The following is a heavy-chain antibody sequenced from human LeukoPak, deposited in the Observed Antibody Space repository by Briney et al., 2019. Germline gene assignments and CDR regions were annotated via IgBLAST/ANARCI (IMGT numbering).Heavy chain of an antibody. D-gene: IGHD4-11*01. V-gene: IGHV3-23*01. CDR2: ISGSGGST. CDR3: AKATTVTTKVAA. CDR1: GFTFSSYA. Sequence: GSLRLSCAASGFTFSSYAMSWVRQAPGKGLEWVSAISGSGGSTYNADSVKGRFTISRDNSKNTLYLQMNSLGAEDTAVYYCAKATTVTTKVAAWGQGTLVTVSS. J-gene: IGHJ4*02.